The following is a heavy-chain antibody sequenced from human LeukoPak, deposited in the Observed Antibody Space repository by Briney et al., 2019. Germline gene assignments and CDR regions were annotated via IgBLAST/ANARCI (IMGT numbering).Heavy chain of an antibody. D-gene: IGHD3-22*01. CDR2: IYSGGST. CDR3: AREFDDSSVDI. Sequence: GGSLRLSCAASGFTFSSYSMSWVRQAPGKGLEWVSVIYSGGSTYYADSVKGRFTISRDNSKNTLYLQMNSLRAEDTAVYYCAREFDDSSVDIWGQGTMVTVSS. CDR1: GFTFSSYS. J-gene: IGHJ3*02. V-gene: IGHV3-53*01.